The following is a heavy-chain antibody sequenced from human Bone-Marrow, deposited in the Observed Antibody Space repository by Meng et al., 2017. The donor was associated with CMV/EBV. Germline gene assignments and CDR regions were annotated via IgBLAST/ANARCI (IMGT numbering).Heavy chain of an antibody. V-gene: IGHV3-30-3*01. CDR2: ISYDGSNK. D-gene: IGHD3-16*01. J-gene: IGHJ3*02. CDR3: ARVGGGKFGADLYHAFDI. CDR1: GFTFSSYA. Sequence: GGSLRLSCAASGFTFSSYAMHWVRQAPGKGLEWVAVISYDGSNKYYADSVKGRFTISRDNSKNTLYLQMNSLRAEDTAVYYCARVGGGKFGADLYHAFDIWGQGTMVTVSS.